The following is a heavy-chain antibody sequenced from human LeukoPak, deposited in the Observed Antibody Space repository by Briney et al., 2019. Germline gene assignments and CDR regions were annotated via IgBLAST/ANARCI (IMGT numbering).Heavy chain of an antibody. CDR1: GLTFSSYA. CDR2: ISGSGGST. J-gene: IGHJ4*02. D-gene: IGHD3-9*01. Sequence: PGGSLTLSCAASGLTFSSYAMSCVRQAPREGLEGVSAISGSGGSTYYAPSLKGRFTISRDNSKNTLYLQMNSLRAEDTAVYYCARGNYYDILTGPIGHFDYWGQGTLVTVSS. V-gene: IGHV3-23*01. CDR3: ARGNYYDILTGPIGHFDY.